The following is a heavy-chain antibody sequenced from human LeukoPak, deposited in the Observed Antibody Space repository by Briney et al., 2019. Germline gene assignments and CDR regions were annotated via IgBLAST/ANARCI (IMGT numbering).Heavy chain of an antibody. V-gene: IGHV3-48*03. CDR2: ISSSGSTI. Sequence: GGSLRLSCAASGFTFSSYEMNWVRQAPGKGLEWVSYISSSGSTIYYADSVKGRFTISRDNAKNSLYLQMNSLRAEDTAVYSCASLDYGDYRTFDYWGQGTLVTASS. D-gene: IGHD4-17*01. CDR3: ASLDYGDYRTFDY. CDR1: GFTFSSYE. J-gene: IGHJ4*02.